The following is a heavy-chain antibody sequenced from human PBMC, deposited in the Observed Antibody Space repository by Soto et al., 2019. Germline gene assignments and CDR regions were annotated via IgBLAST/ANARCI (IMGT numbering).Heavy chain of an antibody. CDR3: ARRLDFWSGYYSLTGWFSDAFDI. CDR2: IYHSGST. D-gene: IGHD3-3*01. CDR1: GGSISSSNW. V-gene: IGHV4-4*02. J-gene: IGHJ3*02. Sequence: QVQLQESGPGLVKPSGTLSLTCAVSGGSISSSNWWSWVRQPPGKGLEWIGEIYHSGSTNYNPSLKSRVTISVDKSKNQFSLKLSSVTAADTAVYYCARRLDFWSGYYSLTGWFSDAFDIWGQGTMVTVSS.